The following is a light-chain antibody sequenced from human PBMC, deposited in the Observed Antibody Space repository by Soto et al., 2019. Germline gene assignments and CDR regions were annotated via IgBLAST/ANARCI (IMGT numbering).Light chain of an antibody. Sequence: EIVLTQSPATLSLSPGERATLSCRASQSVDTFSAWYQHKPGQAPRLLIYDASNRATGVPARFSGSGSGTDITVTIGRLEPADFAVYYCEQRSNWPPALTFGGGTKVEIK. J-gene: IGKJ4*01. CDR3: EQRSNWPPALT. CDR1: QSVDTF. V-gene: IGKV3-11*01. CDR2: DAS.